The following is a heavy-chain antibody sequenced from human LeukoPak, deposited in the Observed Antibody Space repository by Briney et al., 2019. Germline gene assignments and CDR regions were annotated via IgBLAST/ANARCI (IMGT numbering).Heavy chain of an antibody. CDR2: INHSGST. CDR3: ARGERYDSSGYYYRADYYYYMDV. D-gene: IGHD3-22*01. J-gene: IGHJ6*03. V-gene: IGHV4-34*01. CDR1: GGSFSGYY. Sequence: SETLSLTCAVYGGSFSGYYWSWIRQPPGKGPEWIGEINHSGSTNYNPSLKSRVTISVDTSKNQFSLKLSSVTAADTAVYYCARGERYDSSGYYYRADYYYYMDVWGKGTTVTVSS.